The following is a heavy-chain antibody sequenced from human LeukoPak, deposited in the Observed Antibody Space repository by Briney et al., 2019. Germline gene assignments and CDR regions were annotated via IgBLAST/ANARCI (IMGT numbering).Heavy chain of an antibody. CDR1: GFTFSSYW. CDR3: ARDFRLYYDILTGSDTSLDY. J-gene: IGHJ4*02. CDR2: IKQDGSEK. D-gene: IGHD3-9*01. V-gene: IGHV3-7*01. Sequence: GGSLRLSCAASGFTFSSYWMSWVRQAPGKGLEWVTNIKQDGSEKYYVDSVKGRFTISRDNAKNSLYLQMNSLRAEDTAVYYCARDFRLYYDILTGSDTSLDYWGQGTLVTVSS.